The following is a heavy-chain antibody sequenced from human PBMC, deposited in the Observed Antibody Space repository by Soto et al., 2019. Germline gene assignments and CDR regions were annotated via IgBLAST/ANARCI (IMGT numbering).Heavy chain of an antibody. J-gene: IGHJ5*02. CDR1: TFSMYS. Sequence: EVQVVESGGGLVKPGGSLRLSCTFTFSMYSMNWVRQAQGKGLEWVASISSGSAYIKYAESVKGRFTISRDNAKNSLHLQMNSLRAEDTAIYHCARDQGGSYDSWFDPWGQGTLVTVSS. CDR2: ISSGSAYI. V-gene: IGHV3-21*06. D-gene: IGHD1-26*01. CDR3: ARDQGGSYDSWFDP.